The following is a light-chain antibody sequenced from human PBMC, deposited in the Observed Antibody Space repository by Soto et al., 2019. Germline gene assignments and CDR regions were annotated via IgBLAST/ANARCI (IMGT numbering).Light chain of an antibody. CDR1: HSVNGNY. CDR3: QQYYSTPLT. CDR2: GAS. V-gene: IGKV3D-7*01. Sequence: PGEGATLSCRASHSVNGNYLAWYQQKPGQAPRLLIYGASTRATGIPARFSGSGSGTDFTLTISSLQAEDVAVYYCQQYYSTPLTFGGGTKVDIK. J-gene: IGKJ4*01.